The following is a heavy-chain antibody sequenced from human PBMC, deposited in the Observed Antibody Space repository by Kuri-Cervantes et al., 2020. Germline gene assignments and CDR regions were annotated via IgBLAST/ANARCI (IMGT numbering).Heavy chain of an antibody. V-gene: IGHV1-2*02. D-gene: IGHD2-8*01. J-gene: IGHJ2*01. CDR3: ARVNRYAYWYFDL. CDR2: INPNSGGT. Sequence: ASVKVSCKASGYTFTDYYIHWVRQAPGQGLEWMGWINPNSGGTSRAQKFQGRVTMTRDTSISTAYMELSRLRSDDTAVYYCARVNRYAYWYFDLWGRGTLVTVSS. CDR1: GYTFTDYY.